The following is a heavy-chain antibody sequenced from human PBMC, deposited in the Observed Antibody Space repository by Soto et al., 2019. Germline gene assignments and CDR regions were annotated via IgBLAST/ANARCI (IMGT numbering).Heavy chain of an antibody. D-gene: IGHD3-10*01. CDR3: ARDLTLVRGVLTTYYGMDV. CDR1: GGSVSRGTYY. Sequence: PSETLSLACTVCGGSVSRGTYYWSWSRQPPGKGREGIGDIYYSGRTNYNPSLKRRGTISVDTSKNQFSLNLSSVTAADPAVYYCARDLTLVRGVLTTYYGMDVWGQGTTVTISS. CDR2: IYYSGRT. J-gene: IGHJ6*02. V-gene: IGHV4-61*01.